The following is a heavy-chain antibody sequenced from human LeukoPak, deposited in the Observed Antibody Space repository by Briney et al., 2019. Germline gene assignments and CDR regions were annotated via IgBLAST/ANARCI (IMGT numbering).Heavy chain of an antibody. J-gene: IGHJ4*02. CDR3: ARAAPLGSQLLWNYFDY. V-gene: IGHV1-2*02. CDR1: GGTFSSYA. Sequence: ASVKVSCKASGGTFSSYAISWVRQAPGQGLEWMGWINPNSGGTNYAQKFQGRVTMTRDTSISTAYMELSRLRSDDTAVYYCARAAPLGSQLLWNYFDYWGQGTLVTVSS. D-gene: IGHD2-2*01. CDR2: INPNSGGT.